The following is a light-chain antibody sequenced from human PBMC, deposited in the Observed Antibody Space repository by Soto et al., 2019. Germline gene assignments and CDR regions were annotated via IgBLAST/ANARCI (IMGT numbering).Light chain of an antibody. V-gene: IGKV3-20*01. CDR1: QSVSSSY. CDR3: QQYGSSSWP. CDR2: GAS. Sequence: EIVLTQSPGTLSLSPGERATLSCRASQSVSSSYLAWYQQKPGQAPRLLIYGASSRATGIPDRFSGSGSETDFTLTISRLEPDDFAVYYCQQYGSSSWPFRQGTKVEIK. J-gene: IGKJ1*01.